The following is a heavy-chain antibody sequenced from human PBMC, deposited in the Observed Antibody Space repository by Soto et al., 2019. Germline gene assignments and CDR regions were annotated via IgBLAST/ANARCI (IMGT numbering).Heavy chain of an antibody. D-gene: IGHD2-15*01. CDR3: ARAGSYCSGGSCSFAY. V-gene: IGHV1-2*02. CDR1: GYTFSDHF. J-gene: IGHJ4*02. Sequence: QVQLVQSGADLKKPGASVKVSCKTSGYTFSDHFLQWVRQAPGAGPEWMGWINPNTGNTKYGQKFEGRVTMTRDMSSSTAYMELTRLTVDDTAVYFCARAGSYCSGGSCSFAYWGQGSLVTVSS. CDR2: INPNTGNT.